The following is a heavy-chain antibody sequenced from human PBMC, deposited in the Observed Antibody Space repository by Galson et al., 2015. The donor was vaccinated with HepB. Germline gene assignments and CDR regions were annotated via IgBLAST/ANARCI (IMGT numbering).Heavy chain of an antibody. CDR2: IIPILGIA. J-gene: IGHJ4*02. D-gene: IGHD3-16*01. CDR1: GGTFSSYT. Sequence: SVKASCKASGGTFSSYTISWVRQAPGQGLEWMGRIIPILGIANYAQKFQGRVTITADKSTSTTYMELSSLRSEDTAVYYCARVGEAGSSFDYWGQGTLVTVSS. CDR3: ARVGEAGSSFDY. V-gene: IGHV1-69*02.